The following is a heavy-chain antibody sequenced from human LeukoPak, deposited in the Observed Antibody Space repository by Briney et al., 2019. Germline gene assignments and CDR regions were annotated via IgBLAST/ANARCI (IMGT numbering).Heavy chain of an antibody. J-gene: IGHJ4*02. CDR1: GFIFTTYW. CDR3: TRRMYSGIYYFDY. V-gene: IGHV5-51*01. Sequence: GESLKIFCKGSGFIFTTYWIGWVRQMPGKGLEWMGIIYPGNSDTRYSPSFQGQVTISADKSISTAYLQWSSLKASDTAMYYCTRRMYSGIYYFDYWGQGTLVTVSS. D-gene: IGHD1-26*01. CDR2: IYPGNSDT.